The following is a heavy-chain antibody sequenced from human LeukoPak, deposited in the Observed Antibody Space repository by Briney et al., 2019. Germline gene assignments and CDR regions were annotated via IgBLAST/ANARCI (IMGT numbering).Heavy chain of an antibody. Sequence: GGSLRLSCAASGFTFSNYWMSWVRQAPGKGLEWVAYISSGGSTIYYADSVRGRFTISRDSARNSLYLQMNSLRDEDTAVYYCARDVTGVGSGGIDFWGQGTLVTVSS. V-gene: IGHV3-48*02. CDR1: GFTFSNYW. D-gene: IGHD3-9*01. CDR2: ISSGGSTI. CDR3: ARDVTGVGSGGIDF. J-gene: IGHJ4*02.